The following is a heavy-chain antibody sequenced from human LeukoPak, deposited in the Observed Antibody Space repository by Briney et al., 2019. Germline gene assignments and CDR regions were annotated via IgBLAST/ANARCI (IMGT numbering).Heavy chain of an antibody. CDR3: ARVSDYYFYMDV. CDR1: GFTFSTYS. V-gene: IGHV3-21*01. CDR2: ISSGSKYI. Sequence: KAGGSLRLSCAASGFTFSTYSMNWVRQSPGKGLDWVSSISSGSKYIYYADSVKGRFTSSRDNAKNSLYLQMNSLRAEDTAVYYCARVSDYYFYMDVWGKGTTVTVSS. J-gene: IGHJ6*03. D-gene: IGHD2/OR15-2a*01.